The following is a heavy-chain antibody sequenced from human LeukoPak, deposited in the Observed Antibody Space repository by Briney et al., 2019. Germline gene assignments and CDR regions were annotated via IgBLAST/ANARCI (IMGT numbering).Heavy chain of an antibody. J-gene: IGHJ4*02. Sequence: SETLSLTCTVSGGSISSYHWSWIRQPPGKGLEWIGYIYYSGSTNYNPSLKSRVTISVDTSKNQFSLKLSSVTAADTAVYYCARAAGYYYDSSGYYYYDYWGQGTLVTVSS. V-gene: IGHV4-59*01. CDR3: ARAAGYYYDSSGYYYYDY. CDR1: GGSISSYH. D-gene: IGHD3-22*01. CDR2: IYYSGST.